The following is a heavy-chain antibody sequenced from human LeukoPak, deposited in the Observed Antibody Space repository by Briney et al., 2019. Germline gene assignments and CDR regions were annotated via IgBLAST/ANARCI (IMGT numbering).Heavy chain of an antibody. CDR2: ISSSGSTI. CDR1: GFTFSSYE. J-gene: IGHJ4*02. V-gene: IGHV3-48*03. CDR3: AKASAMIVVVSKHFDY. Sequence: GGSLRLSCAASGFTFSSYEMNWVRQAPGKGLEWVSYISSSGSTIYYADSVKGRFTISRDNAKNSLYLQMNSLRAEDTAVCYCAKASAMIVVVSKHFDYWGQGTLVTVSS. D-gene: IGHD3-22*01.